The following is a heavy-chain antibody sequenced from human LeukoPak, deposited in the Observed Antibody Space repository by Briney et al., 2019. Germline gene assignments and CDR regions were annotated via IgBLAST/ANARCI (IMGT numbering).Heavy chain of an antibody. CDR2: INPNSGGT. Sequence: ASVKVSCKASGYGFTGYFLHWVRQAPGQGLAWMGWINPNSGGTTYAQNFQGRVTMTRDTSINTAFMELSGLTSDDTAVYYCARDDYSGRYRPFDYWGQGTLVTVSS. CDR1: GYGFTGYF. J-gene: IGHJ4*02. D-gene: IGHD1-26*01. CDR3: ARDDYSGRYRPFDY. V-gene: IGHV1-2*02.